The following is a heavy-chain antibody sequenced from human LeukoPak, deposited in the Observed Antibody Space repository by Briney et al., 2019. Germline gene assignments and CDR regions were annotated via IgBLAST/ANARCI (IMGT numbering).Heavy chain of an antibody. Sequence: GGSLRLFCAASGFNYSSHAMSWVRQAPGKGLEWVSAISGSGHSTYYADSVKGRFTISRDNSKNTLYLQMNSLRAEDTAVYYCGKDHSGEWLFKIYFDYWGQGTLVTVSS. V-gene: IGHV3-23*01. CDR2: ISGSGHST. CDR3: GKDHSGEWLFKIYFDY. J-gene: IGHJ4*02. D-gene: IGHD3-3*01. CDR1: GFNYSSHA.